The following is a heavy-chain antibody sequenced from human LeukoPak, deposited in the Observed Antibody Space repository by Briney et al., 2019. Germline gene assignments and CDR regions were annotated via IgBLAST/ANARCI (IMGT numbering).Heavy chain of an antibody. CDR3: ARVATGDQGY. V-gene: IGHV4-30-2*01. Sequence: SETLSLTCTVSGGSISSGDYYWSWIRQPPGKGLECIGYIYHSGSTYYNPSLKSRVTISVDRSKNQFSLKLSSVTAADTAVYYCARVATGDQGYWGQGTLVTVSS. CDR2: IYHSGST. J-gene: IGHJ4*02. CDR1: GGSISSGDYY. D-gene: IGHD7-27*01.